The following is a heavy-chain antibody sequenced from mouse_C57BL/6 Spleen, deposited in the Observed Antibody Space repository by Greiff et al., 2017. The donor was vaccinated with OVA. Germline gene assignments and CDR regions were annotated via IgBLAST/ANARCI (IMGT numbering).Heavy chain of an antibody. CDR1: GYAFTNYL. V-gene: IGHV1-54*01. CDR2: INPGSGGT. D-gene: IGHD1-1*01. Sequence: VQLQQSGAELVRPGTSVKVSCKASGYAFTNYLIEWVKQRPGQGLEWIGVINPGSGGTNYNEKFKGKATLTADKSSSTAYMQLSSLTSEDSAVYFCAREAFTTVVADYWGQGTTLTVSS. CDR3: AREAFTTVVADY. J-gene: IGHJ2*01.